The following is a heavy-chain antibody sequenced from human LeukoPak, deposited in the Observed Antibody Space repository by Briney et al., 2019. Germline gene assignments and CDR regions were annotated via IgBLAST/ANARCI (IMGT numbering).Heavy chain of an antibody. D-gene: IGHD5-18*01. V-gene: IGHV3-30*18. J-gene: IGHJ6*02. CDR3: AKDKLRGYSYGYYYYYYYGMDV. Sequence: GGSLRLSCAASGFTFSSYGMHWARQAPGKGLEWVAVISYDGSNKYYADSVKGRFTISRDNSKNTLYLQMNSLRAEDTAVYYCAKDKLRGYSYGYYYYYYYGMDVWGQGTTVTVSS. CDR1: GFTFSSYG. CDR2: ISYDGSNK.